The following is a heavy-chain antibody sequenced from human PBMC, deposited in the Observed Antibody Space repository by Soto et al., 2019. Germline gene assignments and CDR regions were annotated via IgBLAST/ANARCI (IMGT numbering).Heavy chain of an antibody. V-gene: IGHV4-59*01. D-gene: IGHD3-3*01. J-gene: IGHJ5*02. Sequence: SETLSLTCTVSGGSISSYYWSWIRQPPGKGLEWIGYIYYSGSTNYNPSLKSRVTISVDTSKNQFSLKLSSVTAADTAVYYCAREWSGYYWFDPWGQGTLVTVSS. CDR1: GGSISSYY. CDR3: AREWSGYYWFDP. CDR2: IYYSGST.